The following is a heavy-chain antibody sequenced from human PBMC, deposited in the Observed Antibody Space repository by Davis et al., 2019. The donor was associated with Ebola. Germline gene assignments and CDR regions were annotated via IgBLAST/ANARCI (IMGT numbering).Heavy chain of an antibody. J-gene: IGHJ6*02. CDR2: ISSSSSTI. CDR1: GFTFSSYS. CDR3: ARVLPVFGVVGNYYYGMDV. V-gene: IGHV3-48*01. D-gene: IGHD3-3*01. Sequence: GESLKISCAASGFTFSSYSMNWVRQAPGKGLEWVSYISSSSSTIYYADSVKGRFTISRDNAKNSLYLQMNSLRAEDTAVYYCARVLPVFGVVGNYYYGMDVWGQGTTVTVSS.